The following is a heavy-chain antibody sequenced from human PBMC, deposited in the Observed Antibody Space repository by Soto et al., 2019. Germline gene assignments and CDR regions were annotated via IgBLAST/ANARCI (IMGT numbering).Heavy chain of an antibody. CDR3: AKHLLYGSGSYYIYGMDV. CDR1: GFTFSSYA. J-gene: IGHJ6*02. D-gene: IGHD3-10*01. CDR2: ISGSGGST. Sequence: EVQLLESGGGLVQPGGSLRLSCAASGFTFSSYAMSWVRQAPGKGLEWVSAISGSGGSTYYADSVKGRFTISRDNSKNTLYLQMNSLRAEDTAVYYCAKHLLYGSGSYYIYGMDVWGQGTTVTVSS. V-gene: IGHV3-23*01.